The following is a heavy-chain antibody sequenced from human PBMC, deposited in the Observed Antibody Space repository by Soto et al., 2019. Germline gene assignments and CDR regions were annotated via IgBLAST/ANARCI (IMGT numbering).Heavy chain of an antibody. D-gene: IGHD5-12*01. J-gene: IGHJ4*02. CDR3: AREIYSGYDWPHRY. CDR1: GYTFTSYG. CDR2: ISAYNGNT. Sequence: ASVKVSCKASGYTFTSYGISWVRQAPGQGLEWMGWISAYNGNTNYAQKLQGRVTMTTDTSTSTAYMELRSLRSDDTAVYYCAREIYSGYDWPHRYWGQGTLVTVSS. V-gene: IGHV1-18*01.